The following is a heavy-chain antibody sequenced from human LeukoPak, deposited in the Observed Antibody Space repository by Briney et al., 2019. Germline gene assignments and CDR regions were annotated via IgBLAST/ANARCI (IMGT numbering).Heavy chain of an antibody. CDR1: GFSFSTYS. D-gene: IGHD5-12*01. CDR2: ISTSSTTI. J-gene: IGHJ4*02. Sequence: PGGSLRLSCAASGFSFSTYSMNWVRQAPGEGLEWVSYISTSSTTIYYADSVKGRFTVSRDNAKNSLYLQMNSLRAEDTALYYCARALIPTTVDYWGQGTLVTVSS. V-gene: IGHV3-48*01. CDR3: ARALIPTTVDY.